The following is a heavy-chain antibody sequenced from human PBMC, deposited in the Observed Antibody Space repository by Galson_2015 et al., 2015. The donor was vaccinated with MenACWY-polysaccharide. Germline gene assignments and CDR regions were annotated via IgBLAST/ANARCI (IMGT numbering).Heavy chain of an antibody. Sequence: SVKVSCKASGYTFTGYYIHWVRQAPGQGLEWMGWINAHSGATHYLQKFRGRVTMTRDTSRNLFSLKLSSVTAADTALYYCARAPTPYCSSTNCFNKYAFDIWGQGTMVTVSS. CDR2: INAHSGAT. V-gene: IGHV1-2*02. CDR3: ARAPTPYCSSTNCFNKYAFDI. J-gene: IGHJ3*02. D-gene: IGHD2-2*01. CDR1: GYTFTGYY.